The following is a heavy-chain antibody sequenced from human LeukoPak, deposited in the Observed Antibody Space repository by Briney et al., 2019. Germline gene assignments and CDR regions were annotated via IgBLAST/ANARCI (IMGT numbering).Heavy chain of an antibody. CDR1: GFTFGDYA. J-gene: IGHJ4*02. V-gene: IGHV3-49*04. CDR3: TRAARGGPKAYYFDY. CDR2: IRSKAYGGTT. Sequence: PGGPLRLSCTASGFTFGDYAMSWVRQAPGKGLEWVGFIRSKAYGGTTEYAASVKGRFTISRDDSKSIAYLQMNSLKTEDTAVYYCTRAARGGPKAYYFDYWGQGTLVTVSS.